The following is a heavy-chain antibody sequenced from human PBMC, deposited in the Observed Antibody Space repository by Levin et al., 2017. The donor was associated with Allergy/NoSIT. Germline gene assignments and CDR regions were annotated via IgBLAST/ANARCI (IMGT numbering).Heavy chain of an antibody. D-gene: IGHD4-17*01. CDR2: ISGSGGST. CDR3: AKRGRDGDYFDY. J-gene: IGHJ4*02. CDR1: GFTFSSYA. Sequence: ETLSLTCAASGFTFSSYAMSWVRQAPGKGLEWVSAISGSGGSTYYADSVKGRFTISRDNSKNTLYLQMNSLRAEDTAVYYCAKRGRDGDYFDYWGQGTLVTVSS. V-gene: IGHV3-23*01.